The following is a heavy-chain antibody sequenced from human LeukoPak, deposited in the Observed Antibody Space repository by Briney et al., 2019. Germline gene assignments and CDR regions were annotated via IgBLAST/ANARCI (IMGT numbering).Heavy chain of an antibody. CDR2: IKTNGGST. J-gene: IGHJ4*02. D-gene: IGHD3-10*01. Sequence: PGGTLRLSCAASGFTFSSYGMSWVRQAPGKGLEWVAAIKTNGGSTYYADSVKGRFTISRDNSKNTLYLQMNSLRAEDTAVYYCARAHLYYYGSGSYDYFDYWGQGTLVTVSS. CDR1: GFTFSSYG. V-gene: IGHV3-23*01. CDR3: ARAHLYYYGSGSYDYFDY.